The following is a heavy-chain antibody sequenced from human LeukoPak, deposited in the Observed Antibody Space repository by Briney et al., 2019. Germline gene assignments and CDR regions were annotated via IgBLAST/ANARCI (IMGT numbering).Heavy chain of an antibody. CDR3: ARDRRYYDILTGYYTPVGAFDI. D-gene: IGHD3-9*01. CDR1: GFTFRSYE. V-gene: IGHV3-48*03. CDR2: ISSSGSTI. J-gene: IGHJ3*02. Sequence: PGGSLRLSCAASGFTFRSYEMNWVRQAPGKGLEWGSYISSSGSTIYYADSVTGRFTLSRDNAKNSLYLQMNSLRAEDTAVYYCARDRRYYDILTGYYTPVGAFDIWGQGTMVTVSS.